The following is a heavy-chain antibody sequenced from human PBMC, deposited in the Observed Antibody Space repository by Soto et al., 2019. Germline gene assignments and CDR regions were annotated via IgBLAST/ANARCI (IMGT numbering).Heavy chain of an antibody. CDR2: INPNSGGT. Sequence: QVQLVQSGAEVKKPGASVKVSCKASGYTFTGYYMHWVRQAPGQGLEWMGWINPNSGGTNYAQKFQGRVTITADESTSTAYMELSSLRSEDTAVYYCARSERVLVLPKTSWRVDYFDYWGQGTLVTVSS. J-gene: IGHJ4*02. CDR1: GYTFTGYY. CDR3: ARSERVLVLPKTSWRVDYFDY. D-gene: IGHD3-3*02. V-gene: IGHV1-2*02.